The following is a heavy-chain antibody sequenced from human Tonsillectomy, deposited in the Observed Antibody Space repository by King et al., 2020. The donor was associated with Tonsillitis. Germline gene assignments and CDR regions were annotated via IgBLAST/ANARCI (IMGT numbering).Heavy chain of an antibody. D-gene: IGHD5-18*01. V-gene: IGHV3-23*04. CDR2: ISGSGGST. J-gene: IGHJ6*03. CDR3: AKDGGYSYGYYYYYYMDV. Sequence: VQLVESGGGLVQPGGSLRLSCAASGFTFSSYAMSWVRQAPGKGLEWVSAISGSGGSTYYADSVKGRFTISRDNSQNTLYLQMNSLRAEDTAVYYCAKDGGYSYGYYYYYYMDVWGKGTTVTVSS. CDR1: GFTFSSYA.